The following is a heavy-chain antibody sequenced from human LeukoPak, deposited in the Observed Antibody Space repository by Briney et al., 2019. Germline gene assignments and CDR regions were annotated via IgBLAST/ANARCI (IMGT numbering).Heavy chain of an antibody. CDR3: AKDGQHHDRKPYYFDY. V-gene: IGHV3-30*18. CDR1: GFTFSSYG. Sequence: PGRSLRLSCAASGFTFSSYGMHWVRQAPGKGLEWVAVISYDGSNKYYADSVKGRFTISRDNSKNTLYLQMNSLRAEDTAVYYCAKDGQHHDRKPYYFDYWGQGTLVTVSS. D-gene: IGHD3-22*01. J-gene: IGHJ4*02. CDR2: ISYDGSNK.